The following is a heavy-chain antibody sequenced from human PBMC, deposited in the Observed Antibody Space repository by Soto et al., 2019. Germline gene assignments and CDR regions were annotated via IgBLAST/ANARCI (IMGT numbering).Heavy chain of an antibody. D-gene: IGHD3-10*01. J-gene: IGHJ4*02. V-gene: IGHV3-11*05. CDR2: ISPGSSST. CDR3: ARATVTMVRGIFSVRFDH. Sequence: QVQLVESGGGLVRPGGSPRLSCAASGFIFSDFYMSWIRLAPGKGLEWVSYISPGSSSTNHADSVKGRFTISRDNARNSLYLQMNSLRAEDTAVYYCARATVTMVRGIFSVRFDHSGQGSLVTVSS. CDR1: GFIFSDFY.